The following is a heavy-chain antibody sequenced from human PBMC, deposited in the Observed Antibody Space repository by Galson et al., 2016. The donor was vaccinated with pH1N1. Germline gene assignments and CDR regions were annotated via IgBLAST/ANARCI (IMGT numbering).Heavy chain of an antibody. CDR2: VNTDNGGT. Sequence: SVKVSCKATGYTFTAHYIHWVRQARGQGLEWMGWVNTDNGGTKFAAKFQGRVTMSRDRATTTAYKELGSLRSDDTAIYYCAKGAGANYLVDDWGQGTLVIVSS. J-gene: IGHJ4*02. CDR1: GYTFTAHY. V-gene: IGHV1-2*02. CDR3: AKGAGANYLVDD. D-gene: IGHD4/OR15-4a*01.